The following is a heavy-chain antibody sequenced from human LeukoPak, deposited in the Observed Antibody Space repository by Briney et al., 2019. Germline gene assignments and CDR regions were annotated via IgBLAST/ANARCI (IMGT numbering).Heavy chain of an antibody. CDR1: GFTFSSYA. J-gene: IGHJ6*02. D-gene: IGHD5-12*01. V-gene: IGHV3-30-3*02. CDR2: ISYDGSNK. CDR3: AKDIVATMPADYYYGMDV. Sequence: GGSLRLSCAASGFTFSSYAMHWVRQAPGKGLEWVAVISYDGSNKYYADSVKDRFTISRDNSKNTLYLQMNSLRAEDTAVYYCAKDIVATMPADYYYGMDVWGQGTTVTVSS.